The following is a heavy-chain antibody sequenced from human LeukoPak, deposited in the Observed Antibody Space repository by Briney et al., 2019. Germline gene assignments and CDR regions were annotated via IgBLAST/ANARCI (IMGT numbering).Heavy chain of an antibody. CDR1: GNLLSELS. J-gene: IGHJ5*02. D-gene: IGHD3-10*01. CDR3: ATNRGRWFGETDVWFDP. Sequence: GASVKVSCKVSGNLLSELSIHWVRQAPGAGLEWMGGFDPEDGGALYAQTFLGRVTLTQDTSTDTAYMELSSLRIDDTAVYYCATNRGRWFGETDVWFDPWGQGTLVTVAS. CDR2: FDPEDGGA. V-gene: IGHV1-24*01.